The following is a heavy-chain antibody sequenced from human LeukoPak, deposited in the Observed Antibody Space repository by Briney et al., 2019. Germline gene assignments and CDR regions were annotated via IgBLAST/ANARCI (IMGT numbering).Heavy chain of an antibody. J-gene: IGHJ4*02. CDR3: ARDGPPLQLWLELDY. D-gene: IGHD5-18*01. Sequence: GRSLRLSCAASGFTFSSYAMHWVRQAPGKGLEWVAVISYDGSNKYYADSVKGRFTISRDNSKNTLYLQMNSLRAEDTAVYYCARDGPPLQLWLELDYWGQGTLVTVSS. V-gene: IGHV3-30-3*01. CDR2: ISYDGSNK. CDR1: GFTFSSYA.